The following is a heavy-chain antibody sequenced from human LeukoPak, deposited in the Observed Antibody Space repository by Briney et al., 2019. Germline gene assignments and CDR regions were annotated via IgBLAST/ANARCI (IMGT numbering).Heavy chain of an antibody. Sequence: GGSLRLSCAASGFTFSSYAMSWVRQAPGKGLEWVSAISGSGGSTYYADSVKGRFTISRDNSKNTLYLQMNSLRAEDTAVYYCAKIRTGELLEPAYFDYWGQGTLVTVSS. V-gene: IGHV3-23*01. CDR2: ISGSGGST. D-gene: IGHD3-10*01. CDR1: GFTFSSYA. CDR3: AKIRTGELLEPAYFDY. J-gene: IGHJ4*02.